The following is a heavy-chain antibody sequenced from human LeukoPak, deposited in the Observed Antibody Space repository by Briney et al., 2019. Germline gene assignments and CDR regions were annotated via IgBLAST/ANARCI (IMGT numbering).Heavy chain of an antibody. CDR2: ISGSGGST. CDR1: GFTFSSYA. D-gene: IGHD6-6*01. Sequence: GGSLRLSCAASGFTFSSYAMSWVRQAPGKGLEWVSAISGSGGSTYYAESVKGRFTISRDNSKNTLYLHMNSLRAEDTAVYYCAKDRGGDYSSSRFDAFDIWGQGTMVTVSS. CDR3: AKDRGGDYSSSRFDAFDI. J-gene: IGHJ3*02. V-gene: IGHV3-23*01.